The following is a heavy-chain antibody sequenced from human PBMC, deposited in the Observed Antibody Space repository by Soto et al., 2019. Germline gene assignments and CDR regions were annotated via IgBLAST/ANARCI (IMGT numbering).Heavy chain of an antibody. Sequence: QVQLVESGGGVVQPGRSLRLSCAASGFTFSSYGMHWVRQAPGKGLEWVAIISYDGSNQYYADSVKGRFTISRDNSKNTLYLQMNRLRAEDTAVYYRAKALGELSPESYDHWGQGVLVTVSS. CDR1: GFTFSSYG. D-gene: IGHD3-16*02. CDR3: AKALGELSPESYDH. CDR2: ISYDGSNQ. V-gene: IGHV3-30*18. J-gene: IGHJ4*02.